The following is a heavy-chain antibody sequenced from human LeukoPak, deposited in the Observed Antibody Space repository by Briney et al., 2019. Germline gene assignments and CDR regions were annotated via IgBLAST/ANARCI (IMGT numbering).Heavy chain of an antibody. Sequence: PGGSLRLACASSGFTFIDSGKNWVRQAPGKGLEWLTFIRYDGSKEYFADSVKGRFTISRDNSQKKLYLQMNNLRPEDTALYYCARGTSSPGYYDFWGQGTQVTVSS. CDR1: GFTFIDSG. J-gene: IGHJ4*02. CDR3: ARGTSSPGYYDF. V-gene: IGHV3-30*02. D-gene: IGHD1-26*01. CDR2: IRYDGSKE.